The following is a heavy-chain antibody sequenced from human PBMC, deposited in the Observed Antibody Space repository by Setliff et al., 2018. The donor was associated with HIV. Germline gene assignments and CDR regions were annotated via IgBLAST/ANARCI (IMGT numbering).Heavy chain of an antibody. CDR1: GGTFSSYA. J-gene: IGHJ6*03. D-gene: IGHD3-10*01. CDR3: ARGGYYYGSAVYYMDV. Sequence: SVKVSCKASGGTFSSYAISWVRQAPGQGLEWMGGIIPIFGTANYAQKFQGRVTVTTDESTSTAYMELSSLRSEDTAVYYCARGGYYYGSAVYYMDVWGKGTTVTVSS. CDR2: IIPIFGTA. V-gene: IGHV1-69*05.